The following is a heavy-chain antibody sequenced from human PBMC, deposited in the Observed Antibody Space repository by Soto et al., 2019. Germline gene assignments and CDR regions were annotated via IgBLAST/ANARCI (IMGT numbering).Heavy chain of an antibody. D-gene: IGHD6-25*01. V-gene: IGHV4-30-2*01. J-gene: IGHJ4*02. CDR3: ARERGGYCLFDY. CDR2: IYPSGMP. Sequence: SETLSLTCTVSGGSISNAAYSWSWIRQPPGKGLEWIGYIYPSGMPFYNPSLRSRVTISIDRSNDQFSLNLKSVTAADTAVYYCARERGGYCLFDYWGQGTLVTVSS. CDR1: GGSISNAAYS.